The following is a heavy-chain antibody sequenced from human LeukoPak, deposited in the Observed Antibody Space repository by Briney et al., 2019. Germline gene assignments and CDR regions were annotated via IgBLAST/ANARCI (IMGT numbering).Heavy chain of an antibody. CDR1: GFTFSSYW. CDR3: AKDRAVTPYYFYYGMDV. CDR2: ISNDGSNK. V-gene: IGHV3-30*18. D-gene: IGHD4-17*01. J-gene: IGHJ6*02. Sequence: PGGSLRLSCAASGFTFSSYWMHWVRQAPGKGLEWVAVISNDGSNKYYAESVKGRFTISRDNSKNTLYLQMNSLRAEDTAVYYCAKDRAVTPYYFYYGMDVWGQGTTVTVSS.